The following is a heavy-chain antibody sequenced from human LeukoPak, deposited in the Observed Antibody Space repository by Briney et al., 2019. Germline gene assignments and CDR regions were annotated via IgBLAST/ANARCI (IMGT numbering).Heavy chain of an antibody. D-gene: IGHD3-3*01. V-gene: IGHV3-7*01. CDR1: GFTFSSYW. CDR2: IKKDGSEK. CDR3: AFRYAYYDFWSGYYPPDY. J-gene: IGHJ4*02. Sequence: GGSLRLSCAASGFTFSSYWMSWVRQAPGKGLEWVANIKKDGSEKYYVDSVKGRFTISRDNAKNSLYLQMNSLRAEDTAVYYCAFRYAYYDFWSGYYPPDYWGQGTLVTVSS.